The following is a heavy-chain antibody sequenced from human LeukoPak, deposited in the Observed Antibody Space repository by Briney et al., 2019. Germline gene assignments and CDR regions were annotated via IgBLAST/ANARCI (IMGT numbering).Heavy chain of an antibody. CDR1: GGSISDYY. CDR3: ARNRVVGAPNFDY. Sequence: SETLSLTCAVSGGSISDYYWTWIRQPPGKELEWIGYIYNSGSTNYNPSLKSRVTISLDTSKNQFSLRLTSVTAADTAVYYCARNRVVGAPNFDYWGQGTLVTVFS. V-gene: IGHV4-59*01. D-gene: IGHD1-26*01. CDR2: IYNSGST. J-gene: IGHJ4*02.